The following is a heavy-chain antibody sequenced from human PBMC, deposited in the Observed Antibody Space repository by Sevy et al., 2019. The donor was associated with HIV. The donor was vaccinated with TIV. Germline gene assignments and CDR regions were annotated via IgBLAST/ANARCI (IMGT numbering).Heavy chain of an antibody. CDR3: ARSVKWFVELLYWFDP. D-gene: IGHD3-10*01. CDR2: INPNSGGT. V-gene: IGHV1-2*02. J-gene: IGHJ5*02. Sequence: ASVKVSCKASGYTFTGYYMHWVRQAPGQGLEWMGWINPNSGGTNYAQKFQGRVTMTRDTSISTAYMERSRLRSDDTAVYYCARSVKWFVELLYWFDPWGQGTLVTVSS. CDR1: GYTFTGYY.